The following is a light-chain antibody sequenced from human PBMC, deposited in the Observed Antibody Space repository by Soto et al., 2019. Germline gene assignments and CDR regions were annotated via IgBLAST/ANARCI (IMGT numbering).Light chain of an antibody. CDR3: QQYNNWPIT. Sequence: IVLTQSPGTLSLSPGERGPLPCRASQSVSSGYLAWYQQKPGQAPRLLIYDASTRATGTPARFSGSGSGTKFTLSISSLQSEDFAVYYCQQYNNWPITFGQGTRLEIK. J-gene: IGKJ5*01. V-gene: IGKV3D-15*01. CDR1: QSVSSGY. CDR2: DAS.